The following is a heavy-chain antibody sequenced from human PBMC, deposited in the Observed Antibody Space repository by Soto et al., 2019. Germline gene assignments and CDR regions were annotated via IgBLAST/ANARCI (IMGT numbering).Heavy chain of an antibody. CDR3: VKDPPYGSGVDY. V-gene: IGHV1-69*04. CDR1: GGTFSSYT. D-gene: IGHD3-10*01. CDR2: IIPILGIA. J-gene: IGHJ4*02. Sequence: SVKVSCKASGGTFSSYTISWVRQAPGQGLEWMGRIIPILGIANYADSVKGRFTISRDNSKNTLYLQMSSLRAEDTAVYYCVKDPPYGSGVDYWGQGTLVTVSS.